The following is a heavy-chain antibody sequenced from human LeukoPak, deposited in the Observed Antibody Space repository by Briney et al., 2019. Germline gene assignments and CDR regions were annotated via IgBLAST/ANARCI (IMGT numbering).Heavy chain of an antibody. CDR2: IYYSGST. CDR3: ARNDILTGYYFDC. V-gene: IGHV4-59*01. Sequence: SETLSLTCTVSGVSISSYYWSWIRQPPGKGLEWIGYIYYSGSTNYNPSLKSRVTISVDTSKNQFSLKLSSVTAADTAVYYCARNDILTGYYFDCWGQGTLVTVSS. D-gene: IGHD3-9*01. CDR1: GVSISSYY. J-gene: IGHJ4*02.